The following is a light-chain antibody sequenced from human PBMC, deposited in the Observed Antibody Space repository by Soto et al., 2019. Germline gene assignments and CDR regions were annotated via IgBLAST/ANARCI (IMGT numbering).Light chain of an antibody. Sequence: DIQMTQSPSSLSASVGDRVTITCRASQTINTYLNWYQQKPGKVPKLLIYAASSLLSGVPSRFSGSGAGTDFTLTITSLQSEDFGVYFCQQHKDWPTTFGQGTKVDIK. CDR1: QTINTY. CDR2: AAS. CDR3: QQHKDWPTT. V-gene: IGKV1-39*01. J-gene: IGKJ1*01.